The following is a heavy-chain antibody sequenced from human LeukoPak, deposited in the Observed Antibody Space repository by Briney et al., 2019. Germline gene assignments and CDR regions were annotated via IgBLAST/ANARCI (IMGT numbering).Heavy chain of an antibody. CDR2: IYYSGST. D-gene: IGHD1-26*01. CDR1: GGSIRSSSNC. CDR3: ARHSHRSYRFDY. V-gene: IGHV4-39*01. Sequence: SETLSLTCTVSGGSIRSSSNCCGWIRPPPGKGLVWIGSIYYSGSTYYNPSLKSRVTISVDTSKNHFSLTLSSVPTADTAFFYFARHSHRSYRFDYWGQGTLVTVSS. J-gene: IGHJ4*02.